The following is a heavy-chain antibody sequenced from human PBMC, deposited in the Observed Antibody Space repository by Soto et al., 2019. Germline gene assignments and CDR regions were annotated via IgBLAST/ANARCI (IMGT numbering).Heavy chain of an antibody. D-gene: IGHD3-10*01. CDR1: GFTVDDYA. CDR3: AKDSYYGSGSYYYFDY. Sequence: GGSLRLSCAASGFTVDDYAMHWVRQAPGKGLEWVSGISWNSGSIGYADSVKGRFTISRDNAKNSLYLQMNSLRAEDTALYYCAKDSYYGSGSYYYFDYWGQGTLVTVSS. J-gene: IGHJ4*02. V-gene: IGHV3-9*01. CDR2: ISWNSGSI.